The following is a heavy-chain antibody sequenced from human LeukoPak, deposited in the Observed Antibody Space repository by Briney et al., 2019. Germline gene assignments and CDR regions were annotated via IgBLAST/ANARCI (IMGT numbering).Heavy chain of an antibody. D-gene: IGHD2-15*01. Sequence: PGGSLRLSCPASGFTISSTYMSWVRQAPGKGLEWVSIIYAGGNTYYLDSVKGRFTISSDNSKNTVYLQMNSLRADDTALYYCARGYCSSATCYSSLGYWGQGTLVTVSS. J-gene: IGHJ4*02. V-gene: IGHV3-53*01. CDR2: IYAGGNT. CDR3: ARGYCSSATCYSSLGY. CDR1: GFTISSTY.